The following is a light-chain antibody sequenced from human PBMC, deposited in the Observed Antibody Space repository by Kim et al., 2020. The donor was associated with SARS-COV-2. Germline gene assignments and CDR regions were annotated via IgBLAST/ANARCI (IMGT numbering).Light chain of an antibody. Sequence: ASVGDRVTITCRASQGIRTYLAWFQQRPGKAPKPLIYAASILQSGVPPRFSASGSGTDFTLTISSLQPEDFATYFCHQYGSYPITFGQGTRLEIK. CDR3: HQYGSYPIT. CDR1: QGIRTY. CDR2: AAS. J-gene: IGKJ5*01. V-gene: IGKV1-16*01.